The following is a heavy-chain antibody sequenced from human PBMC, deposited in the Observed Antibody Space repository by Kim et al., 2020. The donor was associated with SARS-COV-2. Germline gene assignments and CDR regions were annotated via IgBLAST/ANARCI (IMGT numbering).Heavy chain of an antibody. CDR2: NGNT. V-gene: IGHV1-18*01. D-gene: IGHD6-19*01. J-gene: IGHJ4*02. CDR3: ARDVAGSY. Sequence: NGNTNYAQKLQGRVTMTTDTSTSTAYMELRSLRADDTAVYYCARDVAGSYWGQGTLVTVSS.